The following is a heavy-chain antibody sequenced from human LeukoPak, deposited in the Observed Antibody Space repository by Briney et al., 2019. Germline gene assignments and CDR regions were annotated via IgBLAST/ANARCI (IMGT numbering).Heavy chain of an antibody. CDR1: GGSISSYY. D-gene: IGHD3-10*01. CDR3: AKSGGSGSYYFTDWFDP. V-gene: IGHV4-59*08. J-gene: IGHJ5*02. Sequence: PSETLSLTCTVSGGSISSYYWSWIRQPPGKGLEWIGYIYYSGSTNYNPSLKGRVTISVDTSKNQFSLKLSSVTAADTAVYYCAKSGGSGSYYFTDWFDPWGQGTLVTVSS. CDR2: IYYSGST.